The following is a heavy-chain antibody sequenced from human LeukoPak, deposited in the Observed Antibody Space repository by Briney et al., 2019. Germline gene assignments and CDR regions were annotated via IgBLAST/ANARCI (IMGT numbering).Heavy chain of an antibody. CDR2: IHHSGST. CDR1: GGSLSGYY. Sequence: PSETLSLTCVVYGGSLSGYYWSWIRPPPGKGLEWVGEIHHSGSTNYNPSLKSRVTISVDTSKDQFSLKLSSVTAADTAVYCSARVGVNTPYYWGQGTLVTVSS. D-gene: IGHD4-17*01. CDR3: ARVGVNTPYY. V-gene: IGHV4-34*01. J-gene: IGHJ4*02.